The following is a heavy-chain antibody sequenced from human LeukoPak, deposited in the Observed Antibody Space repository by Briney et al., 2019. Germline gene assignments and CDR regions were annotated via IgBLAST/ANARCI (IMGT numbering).Heavy chain of an antibody. CDR2: IKQDGSEK. CDR1: EFTFSSYW. J-gene: IGHJ5*02. V-gene: IGHV3-7*01. CDR3: ARVWFDP. Sequence: GGPLKLSCAASEFTFSSYWISGFRQAPGKGLEWVANIKQDGSEKYYVDSVKGRFAISRDNAKNSLYLQMNSLRAEDTAVYYCARVWFDPWGQGTLVTVSS.